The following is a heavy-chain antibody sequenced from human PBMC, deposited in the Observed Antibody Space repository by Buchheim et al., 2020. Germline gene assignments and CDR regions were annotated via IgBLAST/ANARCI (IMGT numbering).Heavy chain of an antibody. J-gene: IGHJ4*02. Sequence: QVQLQESGPGLVKPSATLSLTCTVSGGSISSYYWSWIRQPPGKGLEWIGYIYYSGSTNYNPSLKSRVTISVDTSKNQFSLKLSSVTAADTAVYYCARGGHYYDSSGYSNFDYWGQGTL. CDR2: IYYSGST. CDR3: ARGGHYYDSSGYSNFDY. V-gene: IGHV4-59*01. CDR1: GGSISSYY. D-gene: IGHD3-22*01.